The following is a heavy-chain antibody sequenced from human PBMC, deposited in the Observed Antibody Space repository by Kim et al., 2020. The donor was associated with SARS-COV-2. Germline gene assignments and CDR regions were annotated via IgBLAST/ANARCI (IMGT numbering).Heavy chain of an antibody. CDR1: GFTFDDYA. V-gene: IGHV3-9*01. J-gene: IGHJ2*01. CDR3: AKDPGPWDWYFDL. D-gene: IGHD3-16*01. CDR2: ISWNSGSI. Sequence: GGSLRLSCAASGFTFDDYAMHWVRQAPGKGLEWVSGISWNSGSIGYADSVKGRFTISRDNAKNSLYLQMNSLRAEDTALYYCAKDPGPWDWYFDLCGRGT.